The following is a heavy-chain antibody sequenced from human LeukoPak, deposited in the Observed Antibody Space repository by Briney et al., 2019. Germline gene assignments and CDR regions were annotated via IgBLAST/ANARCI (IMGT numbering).Heavy chain of an antibody. Sequence: SVKVSCKASGGTFSSYAISWVRQAPGQGLEWMGGIIPIFGTANYAQKFQGRVTITADESTSTAYMELSSLRSEDTAVYYCASPHYDYVWGNSYGMDVWGQGTTVTVSS. CDR1: GGTFSSYA. CDR3: ASPHYDYVWGNSYGMDV. D-gene: IGHD3-16*01. V-gene: IGHV1-69*13. CDR2: IIPIFGTA. J-gene: IGHJ6*02.